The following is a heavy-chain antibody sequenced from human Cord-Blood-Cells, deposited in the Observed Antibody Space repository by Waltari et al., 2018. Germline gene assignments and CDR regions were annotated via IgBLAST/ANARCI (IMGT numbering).Heavy chain of an antibody. CDR1: GGTFSSYA. V-gene: IGHV1-69*09. J-gene: IGHJ4*02. CDR2: IIPILGIA. Sequence: QVQLVQSGAEVKKPGSSVKVSCKASGGTFSSYAISWVQQAPGQGLEWMGRIIPILGIANYAQKFQGRVTITADKSTSTAYMELSSLRSEDTAVYYCARQPLGRRWDSYYFDYWGQGTLVTVSS. D-gene: IGHD7-27*01. CDR3: ARQPLGRRWDSYYFDY.